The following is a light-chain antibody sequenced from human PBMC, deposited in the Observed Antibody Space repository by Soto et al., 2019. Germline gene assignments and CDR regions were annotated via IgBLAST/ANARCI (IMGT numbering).Light chain of an antibody. CDR3: QRYTTASSWT. Sequence: DIQMTQSPSSLSASVGDRGTITCRWSQGISNYLAWYQQKPGKVPKLLIYAASTLQSGVPSRFSGSGSGTDFTLTIGSLQHEEDVTYYGQRYTTASSWTNGEGTRVDIK. V-gene: IGKV1-27*01. CDR1: QGISNY. CDR2: AAS. J-gene: IGKJ1*01.